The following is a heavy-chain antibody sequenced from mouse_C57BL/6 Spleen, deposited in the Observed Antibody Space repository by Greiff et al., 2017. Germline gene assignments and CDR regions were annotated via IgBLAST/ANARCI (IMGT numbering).Heavy chain of an antibody. V-gene: IGHV14-2*01. CDR1: GFNIKDYY. J-gene: IGHJ3*01. CDR3: ARIYYGYDWFAY. D-gene: IGHD2-2*01. CDR2: INPEDGET. Sequence: EVKLVESGAELVKPGASVKLSCTASGFNIKDYYMHWVKQRTEQGLEWIGRINPEDGETKYAPKFQGKATITADTSSNTAYLQRSSLTSEDTAVYYCARIYYGYDWFAYWGQGTLVTVSA.